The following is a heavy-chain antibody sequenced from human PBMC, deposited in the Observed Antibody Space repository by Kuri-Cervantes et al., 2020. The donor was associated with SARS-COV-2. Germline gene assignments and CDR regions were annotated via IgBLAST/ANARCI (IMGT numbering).Heavy chain of an antibody. CDR3: ARGEVEVRGVSLFDY. Sequence: SETLSLTCSVSGVSISSYYWSWIRQPPGKGLEWIGYIYYSGSTNYNPSLKSRVTISVDTSKNQFSLKLSSVTAADTAVYYCARGEVEVRGVSLFDYWGQGTLVTVSS. J-gene: IGHJ4*02. CDR2: IYYSGST. D-gene: IGHD3-10*01. CDR1: GVSISSYY. V-gene: IGHV4-59*01.